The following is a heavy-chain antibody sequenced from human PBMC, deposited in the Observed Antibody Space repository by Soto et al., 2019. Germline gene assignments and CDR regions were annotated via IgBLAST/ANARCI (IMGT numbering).Heavy chain of an antibody. Sequence: SVKVSCRASGGTFSSYAISWVRQAPGQGPEWMGGIIPIFGTANYAQKFQGRVTITADESTSTAYMELSSLRSEDTAVYYCARVLAPRGVVVVPAAIGFDPWGQGTLVTVSS. D-gene: IGHD2-2*02. J-gene: IGHJ5*02. CDR1: GGTFSSYA. CDR2: IIPIFGTA. V-gene: IGHV1-69*13. CDR3: ARVLAPRGVVVVPAAIGFDP.